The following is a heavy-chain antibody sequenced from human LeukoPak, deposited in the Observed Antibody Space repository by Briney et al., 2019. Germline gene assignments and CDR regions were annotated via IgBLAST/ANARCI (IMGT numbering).Heavy chain of an antibody. CDR3: AREFCSDGTCYWSFDF. D-gene: IGHD2-15*01. Sequence: GGSLRLSCAASGFTFSSYSINWVRQAPGKGLEWVPSISESSNYTYYADSVKGRFTISRGNAKNSLYLQMNSLRAEDTALYYCAREFCSDGTCYWSFDFWGQGTLVTVSS. CDR2: ISESSNYT. J-gene: IGHJ4*02. V-gene: IGHV3-21*01. CDR1: GFTFSSYS.